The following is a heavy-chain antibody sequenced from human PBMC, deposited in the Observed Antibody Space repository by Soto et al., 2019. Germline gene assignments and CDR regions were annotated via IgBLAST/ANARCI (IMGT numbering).Heavy chain of an antibody. V-gene: IGHV4-31*03. J-gene: IGHJ4*02. CDR3: ARDPLKYHFDY. CDR2: IYYSGST. CDR1: GGSISSGSYY. Sequence: QVQLQESGPGLVKPSQTLSLTCTVSGGSISSGSYYWSWIRQHPGKGLEWIGYIYYSGSTSYNPSLKNRVTISLDTSKSQFSLKLSSVTAADTAVYYCARDPLKYHFDYWGQGTLVTVSS. D-gene: IGHD2-2*01.